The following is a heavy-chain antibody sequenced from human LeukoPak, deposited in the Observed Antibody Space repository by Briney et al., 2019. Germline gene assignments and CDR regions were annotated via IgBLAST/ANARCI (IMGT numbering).Heavy chain of an antibody. CDR1: GYTFTGYY. D-gene: IGHD3-9*01. V-gene: IGHV1-8*02. CDR2: MNPNSGNT. J-gene: IGHJ6*03. Sequence: ASVKVSCKASGYTFTGYYMHWVRQAPGQGLEWMGWMNPNSGNTGYAQKFQGRVTMTRNTSISTAYMELSSLRSEDTAVYYCARGLYPKYYDILTGLPPSYYYYYMDVWGKGTTVTISS. CDR3: ARGLYPKYYDILTGLPPSYYYYYMDV.